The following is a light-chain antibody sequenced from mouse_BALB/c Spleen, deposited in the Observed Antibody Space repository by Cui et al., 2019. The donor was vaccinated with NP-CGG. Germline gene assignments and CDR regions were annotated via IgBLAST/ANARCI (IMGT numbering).Light chain of an antibody. V-gene: IGLV1*01. CDR1: TGAVTTNNY. Sequence: QAVVTQESALTTLPGETVTLPCRSSTGAVTTNNYANWVQEKPDHLFTGLIGGTNNRAPGVPARFSGSLIGDKAALTITGAQTEDEAIYFCALWYSNHWIFGGGTKLTVL. J-gene: IGLJ1*01. CDR3: ALWYSNHWI. CDR2: GTN.